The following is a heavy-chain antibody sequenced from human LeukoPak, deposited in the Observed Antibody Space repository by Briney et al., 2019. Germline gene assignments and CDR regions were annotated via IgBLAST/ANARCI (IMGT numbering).Heavy chain of an antibody. Sequence: AASVKVSCKASGYTFANYGINWVRQAPGQGLEGMGWISLDSGNTGYAQRVQGRVTLTTDTSTSTAYMELRSLRSDDTAVYFCARVTYLRPYQLDYWGQGTLVSISS. J-gene: IGHJ4*02. CDR3: ARVTYLRPYQLDY. V-gene: IGHV1-18*01. CDR2: ISLDSGNT. CDR1: GYTFANYG. D-gene: IGHD2-2*01.